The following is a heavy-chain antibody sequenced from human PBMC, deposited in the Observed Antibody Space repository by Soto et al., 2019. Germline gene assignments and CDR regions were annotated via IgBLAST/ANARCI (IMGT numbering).Heavy chain of an antibody. D-gene: IGHD6-13*01. CDR1: GGSMRNYF. J-gene: IGHJ4*02. CDR3: AAGEASSRNLAPYYLDF. V-gene: IGHV4-59*01. Sequence: SETLSLTCTVSGGSMRNYFWTWIRQPPGKGLEWIGYIHYSGTTSFFPSYNPSLRSRVTISEDTSKNQFSLKLLSVTTADTAVYFCAAGEASSRNLAPYYLDFWGQGTLVT. CDR2: IHYSGTT.